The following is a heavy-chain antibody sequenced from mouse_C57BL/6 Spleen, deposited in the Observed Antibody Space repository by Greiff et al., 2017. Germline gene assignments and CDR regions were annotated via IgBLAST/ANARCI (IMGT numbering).Heavy chain of an antibody. CDR3: ARRGAQALFAY. CDR1: GYSFTGYY. D-gene: IGHD3-2*02. J-gene: IGHJ3*01. CDR2: INPSTGGT. V-gene: IGHV1-42*01. Sequence: EVQLQQSGPELVKPGASVKISCKASGYSFTGYYMNWVKQSPEKSLEWIGEINPSTGGTTYNQKFKAKATLTVDKSSSTAYMQLKSLTSEDSAVYYCARRGAQALFAYWGQGTLVTVSA.